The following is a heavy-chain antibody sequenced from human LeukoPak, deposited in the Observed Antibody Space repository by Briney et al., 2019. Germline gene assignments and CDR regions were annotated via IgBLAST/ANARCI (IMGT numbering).Heavy chain of an antibody. Sequence: GGSLRLSCAASGFTFLSYWMSWVRQAPGKGLECVAIIKQDGSEKYYMDSAKGRFTISRDNAKNSVYLQMNSLRAEDTAVYYCTTPKYSSSWYHDYWGQGTLVTVSS. J-gene: IGHJ4*02. CDR1: GFTFLSYW. CDR3: TTPKYSSSWYHDY. D-gene: IGHD6-13*01. V-gene: IGHV3-7*01. CDR2: IKQDGSEK.